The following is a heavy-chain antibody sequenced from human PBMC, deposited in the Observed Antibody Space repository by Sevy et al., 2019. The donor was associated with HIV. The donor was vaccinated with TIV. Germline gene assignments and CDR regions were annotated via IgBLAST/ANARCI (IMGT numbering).Heavy chain of an antibody. V-gene: IGHV3-23*01. CDR2: IGASGGST. CDR3: AKEETTGYI. Sequence: GGSLRLSCTASGFTFSSYVISWVRQAPGKGLEWVSTIGASGGSTYYADSVKGRFTISRDNSKKNVYLDMNSLRAEDTAIFYCAKEETTGYIWGQGTLVTASS. CDR1: GFTFSSYV. D-gene: IGHD3-9*01. J-gene: IGHJ4*02.